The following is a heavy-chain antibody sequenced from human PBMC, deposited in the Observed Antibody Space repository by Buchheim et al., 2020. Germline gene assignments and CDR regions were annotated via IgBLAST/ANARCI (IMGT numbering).Heavy chain of an antibody. J-gene: IGHJ5*02. V-gene: IGHV3-23*01. CDR1: GFTFSSYA. Sequence: EVQLLESGGGLVQPGGSLRLSCAASGFTFSSYAMSWVRQAPGKGLEWVSAISGSGGSTYYADSVKGRFTISRDNSQNTLSLQMNSLRAEDTAVYYCAKEPPLGYCSGGSCYWFDPWGQGTL. CDR3: AKEPPLGYCSGGSCYWFDP. D-gene: IGHD2-15*01. CDR2: ISGSGGST.